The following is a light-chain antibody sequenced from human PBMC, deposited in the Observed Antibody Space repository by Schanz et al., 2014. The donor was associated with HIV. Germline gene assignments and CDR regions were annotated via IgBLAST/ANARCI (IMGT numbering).Light chain of an antibody. CDR2: GNT. CDR3: QSFDSSLNGVV. Sequence: QSVLTQPPSVSGAPGQRVTISCTGSSSNIGAGYDVHWYQHLPGTAPKLLIYGNTNRPSGVPDRFSGSKSGNSASLAITGLQADDEADYFCQSFDSSLNGVVFGGGTKLTVL. J-gene: IGLJ3*02. CDR1: SSNIGAGYD. V-gene: IGLV1-40*01.